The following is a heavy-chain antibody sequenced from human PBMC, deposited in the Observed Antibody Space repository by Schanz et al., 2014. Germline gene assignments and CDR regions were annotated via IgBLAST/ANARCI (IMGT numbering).Heavy chain of an antibody. Sequence: DVQLLESGGGLVQPGGSLRLSCAASGFTFNSYAMTWVRQAPGKGLEWVSSISHSGGSKYYADSVKGRFTISRDNSENTLYLQRNSLSADDTAVFYCAKGMGYCSGGAYYDDYYYGLDVWGQGTTVTVSS. CDR3: AKGMGYCSGGAYYDDYYYGLDV. V-gene: IGHV3-23*01. D-gene: IGHD2-15*01. J-gene: IGHJ6*02. CDR2: ISHSGGSK. CDR1: GFTFNSYA.